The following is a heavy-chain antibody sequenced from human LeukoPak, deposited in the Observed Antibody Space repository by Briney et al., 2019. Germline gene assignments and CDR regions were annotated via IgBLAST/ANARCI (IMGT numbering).Heavy chain of an antibody. CDR2: ISTSSIYI. CDR3: ARDFDYYDSSGYYAYFQH. CDR1: GFTFSSYT. Sequence: GGSLRLSCAASGFTFSSYTMNWVRQAPGKGLEWVSSISTSSIYIYYADSVRGRFTISRDNAKNSLYLQMNSLRAEDTAVYYCARDFDYYDSSGYYAYFQHWGQGTLVTVSS. J-gene: IGHJ1*01. D-gene: IGHD3-22*01. V-gene: IGHV3-21*01.